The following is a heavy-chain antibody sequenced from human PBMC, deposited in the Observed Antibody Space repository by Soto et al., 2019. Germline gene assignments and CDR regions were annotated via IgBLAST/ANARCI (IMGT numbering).Heavy chain of an antibody. CDR1: GFTFSTYD. V-gene: IGHV3-64D*06. CDR3: VKLTDY. J-gene: IGHJ4*02. Sequence: GSLRLSCSPSGFTFSTYDVHWVRQAPGKGLEFVAGISPTGVSTYYADSVKGRSTISRDNSKNTLYLQMSSLRPDDTAVYYCVKLTDYWGQGALVTVSS. CDR2: ISPTGVST. D-gene: IGHD3-9*01.